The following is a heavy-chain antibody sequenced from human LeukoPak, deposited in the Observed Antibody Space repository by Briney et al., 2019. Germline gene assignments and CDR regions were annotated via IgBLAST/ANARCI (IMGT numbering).Heavy chain of an antibody. J-gene: IGHJ3*02. CDR2: IDYSGST. Sequence: SETLSLTCAVSGGSISSHYWSWIRQPPGKGLEWIWYIDYSGSTNYNPSLKSRVTISLETSTNKFSLKLSSVTAADTAVYYCARPYRSDWFGVFHIWGQGTMVTVSS. V-gene: IGHV4-59*08. D-gene: IGHD6-19*01. CDR1: GGSISSHY. CDR3: ARPYRSDWFGVFHI.